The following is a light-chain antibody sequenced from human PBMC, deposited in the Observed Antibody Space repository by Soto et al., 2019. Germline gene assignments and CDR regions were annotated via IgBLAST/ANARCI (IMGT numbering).Light chain of an antibody. CDR3: QQLNDYPLT. V-gene: IGKV1-9*01. J-gene: IGKJ4*01. Sequence: DIPFIQNSSFPSSSLGDREHNTCPASQGIRGYLAWYQQKPGKAPKLLIYATSTLQSGVPSRFSGSASGTEFTLTISSLQPEDFATYYCQQLNDYPLTFGGGTRVDIK. CDR1: QGIRGY. CDR2: ATS.